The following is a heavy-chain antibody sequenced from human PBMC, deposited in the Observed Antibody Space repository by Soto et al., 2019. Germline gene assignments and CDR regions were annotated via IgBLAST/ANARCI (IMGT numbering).Heavy chain of an antibody. V-gene: IGHV4-34*01. Sequence: SETLSLTCAVSGGSFSGYYWSWIRQPPGKGLEWIGEINHSGSTNYNPSLKSRVTISVDTSKNQFSLKLSSVTAADTAVYYCARGPGVVITNHYYYYGMDVWGQGTTVTVSS. CDR3: ARGPGVVITNHYYYYGMDV. CDR2: INHSGST. D-gene: IGHD3-22*01. J-gene: IGHJ6*02. CDR1: GGSFSGYY.